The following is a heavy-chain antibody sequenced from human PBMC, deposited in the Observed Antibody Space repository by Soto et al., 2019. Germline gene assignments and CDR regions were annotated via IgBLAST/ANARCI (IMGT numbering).Heavy chain of an antibody. V-gene: IGHV4-38-2*02. CDR1: GYSISSGYY. D-gene: IGHD6-19*01. Sequence: PSETLSLTCALSGYSISSGYYWGWIRQPPGKGLEWIGSIYHSGSTYYNPCLKSRVTISVDTSKNQFSLKLSSVTAADTAVYYCARDLPGAVAPLRGFDYWGQGTLGTVS. CDR3: ARDLPGAVAPLRGFDY. CDR2: IYHSGST. J-gene: IGHJ4*02.